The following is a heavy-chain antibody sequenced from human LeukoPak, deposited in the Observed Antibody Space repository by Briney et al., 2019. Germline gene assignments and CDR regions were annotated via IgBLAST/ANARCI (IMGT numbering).Heavy chain of an antibody. D-gene: IGHD3-10*01. V-gene: IGHV3-23*01. J-gene: IGHJ4*02. CDR2: ISGSGGST. Sequence: PGGSLRLSCAASGFTFSSYGMSWVRQAPGKGLEWVSAISGSGGSTYYADSVKGRFTISRDNSKNTLYLQMNSLRAEDTAVYYCAKDGGSGSFYFDYWGQGTLVTVSS. CDR3: AKDGGSGSFYFDY. CDR1: GFTFSSYG.